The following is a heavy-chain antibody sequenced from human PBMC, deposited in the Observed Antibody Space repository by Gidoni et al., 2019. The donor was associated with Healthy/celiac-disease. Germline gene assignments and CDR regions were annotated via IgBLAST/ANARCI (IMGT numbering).Heavy chain of an antibody. CDR1: GFTVRSNY. D-gene: IGHD1-26*01. J-gene: IGHJ3*02. CDR3: ARDGPAYTGIVGAYDAFDI. Sequence: EVQLVESGGGLIQPGGSLRLSCADSGFTVRSNYMSWVRQAPGKGLGWVSVIYRGSSTYYADSVKGRFTISRDNSKNTLYLQMNSLRAEDTAVYYCARDGPAYTGIVGAYDAFDIWGQGTMVTVSS. CDR2: IYRGSST. V-gene: IGHV3-53*01.